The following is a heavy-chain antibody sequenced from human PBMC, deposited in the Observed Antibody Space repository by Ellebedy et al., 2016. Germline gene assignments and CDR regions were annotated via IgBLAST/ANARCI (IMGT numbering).Heavy chain of an antibody. J-gene: IGHJ5*01. CDR3: TRQTSPGGFDS. CDR1: GYNFTSYS. CDR2: ISPSDSQT. Sequence: GESLKISCKDSGYNFTSYSIAWVRQMPGKGLEWMGIISPSDSQTRYSPSFQGQVTISADKSITIAYLHWTSLKASDSAIYYCTRQTSPGGFDSWGQGTLVTVSS. V-gene: IGHV5-51*01.